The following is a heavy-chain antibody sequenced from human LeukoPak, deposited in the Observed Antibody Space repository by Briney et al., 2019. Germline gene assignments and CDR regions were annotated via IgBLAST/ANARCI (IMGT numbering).Heavy chain of an antibody. CDR2: ISSSSSYI. J-gene: IGHJ3*02. CDR1: GFTFSSHG. D-gene: IGHD3-22*01. CDR3: ASFTYYYDSSGYSDAFDI. V-gene: IGHV3-21*01. Sequence: PGGTLRLSCAASGFTFSSHGMNWVRQAPGKGLEWVSSISSSSSYIYYADSVKGRFTISRDNAKNSLYLQMNSLRAEDTAVYYCASFTYYYDSSGYSDAFDIWGQGTMVTVSS.